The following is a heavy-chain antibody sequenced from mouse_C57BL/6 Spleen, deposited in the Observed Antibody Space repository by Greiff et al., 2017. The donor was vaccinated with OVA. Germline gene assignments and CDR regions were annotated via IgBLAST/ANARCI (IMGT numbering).Heavy chain of an antibody. V-gene: IGHV1-81*01. CDR2: IYPRSGNT. Sequence: QVQLKESGAELARPGASVKLSCKASGYTFTSYGISWVKQRTGQGLEWIGEIYPRSGNTYYNEKFKGKATLTADKSSSTAYMELRSLTSEDSAVYFGARGGDPAWFAYWGQGTLVTVSA. J-gene: IGHJ3*01. D-gene: IGHD3-3*01. CDR3: ARGGDPAWFAY. CDR1: GYTFTSYG.